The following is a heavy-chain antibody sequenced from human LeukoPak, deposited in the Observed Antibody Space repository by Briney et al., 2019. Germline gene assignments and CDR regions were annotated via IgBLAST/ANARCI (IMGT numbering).Heavy chain of an antibody. J-gene: IGHJ3*02. Sequence: ASVKVSCKASGYTFTTYNINWVRQAPGQGLEWMGWISGYNGNTNYAQKLQGRVTMTTDTSTSTAYMELRSLKSDDTAVYYCASPYDYGDHYLDALHIWGQGTIVTVSS. D-gene: IGHD4-17*01. CDR3: ASPYDYGDHYLDALHI. V-gene: IGHV1-18*01. CDR1: GYTFTTYN. CDR2: ISGYNGNT.